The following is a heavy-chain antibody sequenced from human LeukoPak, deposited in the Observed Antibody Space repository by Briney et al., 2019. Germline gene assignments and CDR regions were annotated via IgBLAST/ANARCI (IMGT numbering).Heavy chain of an antibody. D-gene: IGHD2-15*01. V-gene: IGHV4-59*08. CDR3: ARGGPYCSGGGCYSRTSNWFDP. CDR1: GGSISSYY. Sequence: SETLSLTCTVSGGSISSYYWSWIRQPPGKGLEWIGYIYYSGSTNYNPSLKSRVTISVDTSKNQFSLKLSSVTATDTAVYYCARGGPYCSGGGCYSRTSNWFDPWGQGTLVTVS. J-gene: IGHJ5*02. CDR2: IYYSGST.